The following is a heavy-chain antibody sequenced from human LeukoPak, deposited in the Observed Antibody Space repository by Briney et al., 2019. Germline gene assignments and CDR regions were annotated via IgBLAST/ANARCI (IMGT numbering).Heavy chain of an antibody. Sequence: GGTLRLSCAASGFTFSSYGMSWVRQAPGKGLEWVSAISGSGGSTYYADSVKGRFTISRDNSKNTLYLQMNSLRDEDTAVYYCAKDDAWLQYNDWGQGTLVTVSS. CDR3: AKDDAWLQYND. CDR1: GFTFSSYG. CDR2: ISGSGGST. V-gene: IGHV3-23*01. J-gene: IGHJ4*02. D-gene: IGHD5-24*01.